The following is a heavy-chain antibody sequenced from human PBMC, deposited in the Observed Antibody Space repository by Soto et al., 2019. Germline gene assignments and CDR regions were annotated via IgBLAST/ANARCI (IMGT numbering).Heavy chain of an antibody. D-gene: IGHD6-19*01. V-gene: IGHV1-3*01. Sequence: ASVKVSCKASGYNFPNYAVEWVRQAPGQRPEWMSSINAGNGDTEYSPKFQGTVTITRDTSASTAYMELNSLTSEDTAVYYCARGGSGWPFDYWGQGTLVTVSS. CDR2: INAGNGDT. J-gene: IGHJ4*02. CDR3: ARGGSGWPFDY. CDR1: GYNFPNYA.